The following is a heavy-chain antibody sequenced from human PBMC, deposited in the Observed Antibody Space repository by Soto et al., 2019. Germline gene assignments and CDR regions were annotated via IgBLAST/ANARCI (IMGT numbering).Heavy chain of an antibody. CDR1: GYSISCGCY. D-gene: IGHD1-26*01. Sequence: PSETRSRTCAVSGYSISCGCYWSFIRQPPGKGLEWIGSIYHTGSTYYNPSLKSRVTISVDTSKNQFSLKLSSVTAADTAVYYCARSQTFGGSSDTDFDYWAQGTLVTVSS. CDR2: IYHTGST. CDR3: ARSQTFGGSSDTDFDY. J-gene: IGHJ4*02. V-gene: IGHV4-38-2*01.